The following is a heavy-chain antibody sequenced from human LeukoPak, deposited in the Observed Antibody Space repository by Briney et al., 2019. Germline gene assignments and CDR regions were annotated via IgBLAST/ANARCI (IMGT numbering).Heavy chain of an antibody. D-gene: IGHD1-26*01. Sequence: PGGSLRLSCAASGFSFSSYGMHWVRQAPGKGLEWVAVVWSDGTNTYYRDSVKGRFTISRDNSKNTLFLQMDSLRVEDTAVYYCARDKSTTGTTSPDYWGHGTMVTVSS. J-gene: IGHJ4*01. V-gene: IGHV3-33*01. CDR1: GFSFSSYG. CDR2: VWSDGTNT. CDR3: ARDKSTTGTTSPDY.